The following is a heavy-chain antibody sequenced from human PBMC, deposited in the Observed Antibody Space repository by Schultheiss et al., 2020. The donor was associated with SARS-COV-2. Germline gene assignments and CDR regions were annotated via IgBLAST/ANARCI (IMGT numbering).Heavy chain of an antibody. Sequence: GGSLRLSCAASGFTFSGYAMHWVRQAPGKGLEYVSAISSNGGSTYYADSVKGRFIFSRDNSKNTLYLQMSSLRPEDTAVYYCARCPEQWLVRRDWFDPWGQGTLVTVSS. J-gene: IGHJ5*02. CDR1: GFTFSGYA. D-gene: IGHD6-19*01. V-gene: IGHV3-64D*06. CDR3: ARCPEQWLVRRDWFDP. CDR2: ISSNGGST.